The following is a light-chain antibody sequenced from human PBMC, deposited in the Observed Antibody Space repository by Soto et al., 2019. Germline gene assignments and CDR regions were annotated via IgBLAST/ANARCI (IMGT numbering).Light chain of an antibody. CDR3: TTWDDSRNGPV. CDR2: SNN. CDR1: SSNIGINT. Sequence: QSVLTQPPSASGTPGPRVTIYCSGSSSNIGINTVNWYQHLPGTAPKVLIYSNNQRPSGVPDRFSGSKSGTSASLAISGLQSDDEADYYCTTWDDSRNGPVVGGGTKLTVL. J-gene: IGLJ3*02. V-gene: IGLV1-44*01.